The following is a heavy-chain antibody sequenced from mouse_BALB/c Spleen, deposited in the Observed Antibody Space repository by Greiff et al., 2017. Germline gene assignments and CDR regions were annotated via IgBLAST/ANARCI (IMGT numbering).Heavy chain of an antibody. D-gene: IGHD2-14*01. CDR2: IYPYNGGT. CDR1: GYTFTDYN. Sequence: VQLQQSGPELVKPGASVKISCKASGYTFTDYNMHWVKQSHGKSLEWIGYIYPYNGGTGYNQKFKSKATLTVDNSSSTAYMELRSLTSEDSAVYYCARWVRLYAMDYWGQGTSVTVSS. CDR3: ARWVRLYAMDY. V-gene: IGHV1S29*02. J-gene: IGHJ4*01.